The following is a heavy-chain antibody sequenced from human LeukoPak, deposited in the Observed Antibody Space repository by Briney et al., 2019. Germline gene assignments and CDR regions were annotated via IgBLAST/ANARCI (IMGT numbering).Heavy chain of an antibody. Sequence: PGGSLRLSCAASGFTFSSDGMHWVRQAPGKGLEWVAFIRYDGSNKYYADSVKGRFTISRDNSKNTLYLQMNGLRAEDTAVYYCAKVPQYYYGSGSYYDYYFDYRGQGTLVTVSS. CDR2: IRYDGSNK. CDR1: GFTFSSDG. CDR3: AKVPQYYYGSGSYYDYYFDY. V-gene: IGHV3-30*02. D-gene: IGHD3-10*01. J-gene: IGHJ4*02.